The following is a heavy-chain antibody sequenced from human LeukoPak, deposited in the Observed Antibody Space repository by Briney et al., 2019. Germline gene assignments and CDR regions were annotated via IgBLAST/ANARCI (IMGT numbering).Heavy chain of an antibody. Sequence: GGSLRLSCAASGFTFSGHWMHWVRQAPGKGLVWVSVIYSGSSTYYADSVKGRFTISRDNSKNTLYLQMNSLRAEDTAVYYCARHGSITMVRGRLRYYYMDVWGKGTTVTISS. CDR1: GFTFSGHW. V-gene: IGHV3-66*04. J-gene: IGHJ6*03. CDR3: ARHGSITMVRGRLRYYYMDV. D-gene: IGHD3-10*01. CDR2: IYSGSST.